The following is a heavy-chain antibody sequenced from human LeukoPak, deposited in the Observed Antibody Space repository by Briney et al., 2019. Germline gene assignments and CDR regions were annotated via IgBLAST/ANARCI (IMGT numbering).Heavy chain of an antibody. J-gene: IGHJ5*02. CDR2: ISAYNGNT. Sequence: ASVKVSCKASGYTFTCYGISWVRQAPGQGLEWMGWISAYNGNTNYAQKLQGRVTMTTDTSTSTAYMELRSLRSDDTAVYYCARYCSSTSCRGGFDPWGQGTLVTVSS. D-gene: IGHD2-2*01. CDR1: GYTFTCYG. V-gene: IGHV1-18*01. CDR3: ARYCSSTSCRGGFDP.